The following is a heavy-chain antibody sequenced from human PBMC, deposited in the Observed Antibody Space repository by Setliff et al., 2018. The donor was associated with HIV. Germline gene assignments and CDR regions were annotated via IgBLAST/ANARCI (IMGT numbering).Heavy chain of an antibody. D-gene: IGHD2-2*01. CDR2: IIPISGTV. CDR1: GYTFTNYG. V-gene: IGHV1-69*05. J-gene: IGHJ5*02. CDR3: ARDFGGYCSSMSCPGLFDP. Sequence: GASVKVSCKASGYTFTNYGINWVRQAPGQGLEWMGGIIPISGTVNYAQKFWGRVTITTHASTSTAYMELSSLRSEDTAVYYCARDFGGYCSSMSCPGLFDPWGQGTLVTVSS.